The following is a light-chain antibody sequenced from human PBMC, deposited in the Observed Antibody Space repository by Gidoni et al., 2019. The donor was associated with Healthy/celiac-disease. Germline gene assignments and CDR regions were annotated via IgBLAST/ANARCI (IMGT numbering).Light chain of an antibody. V-gene: IGKV4-1*01. CDR1: QSVLYSSNNKNY. CDR3: RQYYSTPLT. J-gene: IGKJ1*01. CDR2: WAS. Sequence: DIVMTQSPDSLAVSLGERATINCKSSQSVLYSSNNKNYLAWYQQKPGQPPQLLIYWASTRESGVPDRFSGSGSGTDFTLTISSLQAEDVAVYYCRQYYSTPLTFGQGTKVEIK.